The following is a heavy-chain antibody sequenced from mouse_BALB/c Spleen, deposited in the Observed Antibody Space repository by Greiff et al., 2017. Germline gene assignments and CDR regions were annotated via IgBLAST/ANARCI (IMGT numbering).Heavy chain of an antibody. V-gene: IGHV5-6-3*01. J-gene: IGHJ3*01. CDR3: ARGGDATATDEFAY. CDR1: GFTFSSYG. Sequence: EVKVVESGGDLVKPGGSLKLSCAASGFTFSSYGMSWVRQTPDKRLEWVATINSNGGSTYYPDSVKGRFTISRDNAKNTLYLQMSSLKSEDTAMYYCARGGDATATDEFAYWGQGTLVTVSA. D-gene: IGHD1-2*01. CDR2: INSNGGST.